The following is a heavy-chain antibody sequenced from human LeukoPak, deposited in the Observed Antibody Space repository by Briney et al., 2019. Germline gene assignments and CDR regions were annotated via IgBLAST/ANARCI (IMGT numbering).Heavy chain of an antibody. CDR3: ARGPSGVRLRARSYYFDY. V-gene: IGHV1-8*03. J-gene: IGHJ4*02. CDR1: GYTFTSYD. D-gene: IGHD3-16*01. CDR2: MNPNSGNT. Sequence: ASVKVSCKASGYTFTSYDINWVRQATGQGLEWMGWMNPNSGNTGYAQKFQGRVTITRNTSISTAYMELSSLRSEDTAVYYCARGPSGVRLRARSYYFDYWGQGTLVTVSS.